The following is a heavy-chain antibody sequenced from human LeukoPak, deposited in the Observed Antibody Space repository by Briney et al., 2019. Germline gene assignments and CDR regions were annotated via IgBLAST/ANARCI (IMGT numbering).Heavy chain of an antibody. CDR3: AKNQYYYDSAADY. V-gene: IGHV3-23*01. Sequence: PGGSLRLSCAASGFTFSSYAMSWVRQAPGKGLGWVSAISGSGGSTYYADSVKGRFTISRDNSKNTLYLQMNSLRAEDTAVYYCAKNQYYYDSAADYWGQGTLVTVSS. D-gene: IGHD3-22*01. J-gene: IGHJ4*02. CDR1: GFTFSSYA. CDR2: ISGSGGST.